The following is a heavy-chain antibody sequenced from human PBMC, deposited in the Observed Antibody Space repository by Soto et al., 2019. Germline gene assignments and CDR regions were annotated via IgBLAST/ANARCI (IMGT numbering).Heavy chain of an antibody. V-gene: IGHV4-39*07. CDR3: ARFDYYDSSGYLDFGPK. Sequence: SETLSLTCTVSGGSIRSSTYYWGWIRQPPGKGLEWIGSIYYSGSTHNTPSLKSRVTMSVDTYTNQFSLKLSSVTAADTAVYYCARFDYYDSSGYLDFGPKWGQGTLVTVSS. CDR1: GGSIRSSTYY. CDR2: IYYSGST. J-gene: IGHJ4*02. D-gene: IGHD3-22*01.